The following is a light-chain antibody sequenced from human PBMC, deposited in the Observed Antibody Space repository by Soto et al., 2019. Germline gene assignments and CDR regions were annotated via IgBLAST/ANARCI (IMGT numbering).Light chain of an antibody. CDR2: AAS. V-gene: IGKV1-9*01. CDR1: QGISSY. J-gene: IGKJ5*01. CDR3: QQFNAYPIT. Sequence: DIQLTQSPSFLSASVGDRVTITCRASQGISSYLAWFQQEPGKAPKLLIYAASTLQSGVPSRFSGSRSGTDFTLTISSLQPEDFATYYCQQFNAYPITFGQGTRLEIK.